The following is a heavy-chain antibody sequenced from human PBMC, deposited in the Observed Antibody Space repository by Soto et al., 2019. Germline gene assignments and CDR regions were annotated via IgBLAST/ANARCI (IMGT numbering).Heavy chain of an antibody. V-gene: IGHV4-61*01. Sequence: SATLSLTCPVSGGSFSIGSHYCSWIRQPPVQRLEWVGYVYYSGITNYNPSLQSLVTISVDTSQNQFSLKMNSLTAADTALYYCVSGNPXWSGFFYFVDCXXGTXLPVS. CDR3: VSGNPXWSGFFYFVD. D-gene: IGHD3-3*01. CDR1: GGSFSIGSHY. CDR2: VYYSGIT. J-gene: IGHJ4*02.